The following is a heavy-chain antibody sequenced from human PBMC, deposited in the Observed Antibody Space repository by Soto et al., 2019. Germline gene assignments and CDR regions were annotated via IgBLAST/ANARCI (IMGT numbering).Heavy chain of an antibody. CDR1: CGSISSSNW. CDR2: IYHSGST. V-gene: IGHV4-4*02. D-gene: IGHD3-3*01. J-gene: IGHJ6*02. Sequence: SETLSLTCAVSCGSISSSNWWSWVRQPPGKGLEWIGEIYHSGSTNYNPSLKSRVTISVDKSKNQFSLKLSSVTAADTAVYYCARGHFGVVMFYYYYGMDVWGQGTTVTVSS. CDR3: ARGHFGVVMFYYYYGMDV.